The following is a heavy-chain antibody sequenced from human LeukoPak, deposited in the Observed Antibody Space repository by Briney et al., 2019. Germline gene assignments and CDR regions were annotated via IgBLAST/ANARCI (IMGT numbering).Heavy chain of an antibody. Sequence: GRSLRLSCVASGFTFSNYGMHWVRQAPGKGLQWVAVISYDGSNKYFADSVKGRFTISRDNSENTPYLQMNSLRADDTALYYCAKSQTAFSPGEYFDYWGQGTLVTVSS. V-gene: IGHV3-30*18. CDR1: GFTFSNYG. CDR3: AKSQTAFSPGEYFDY. D-gene: IGHD2-21*02. CDR2: ISYDGSNK. J-gene: IGHJ4*02.